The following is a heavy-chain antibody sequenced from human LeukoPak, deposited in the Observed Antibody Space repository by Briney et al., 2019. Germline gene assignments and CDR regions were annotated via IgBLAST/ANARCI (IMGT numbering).Heavy chain of an antibody. CDR1: GYTFINYA. CDR2: INTDNGDT. Sequence: GASVKVSCKASGYTFINYALHWVRQAPGQRLEWLGWINTDNGDTKYSEKFQGRVTITRDTSASTAYMELSSLRSEDTAVYYCARDRGYGDHPSWFDPWGQGTLVTVSS. CDR3: ARDRGYGDHPSWFDP. D-gene: IGHD5-12*01. J-gene: IGHJ5*02. V-gene: IGHV1-3*04.